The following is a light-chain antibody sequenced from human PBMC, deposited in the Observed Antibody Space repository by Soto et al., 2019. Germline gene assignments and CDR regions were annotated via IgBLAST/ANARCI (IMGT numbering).Light chain of an antibody. CDR2: DAS. CDR1: QSVSSY. J-gene: IGKJ5*01. CDR3: QQRSNWPPIT. V-gene: IGKV3-11*01. Sequence: VFTQSPSTLSLSPGERATLFCRASQSVSSYLAWYQQKPGQAPRLLIYDASDRATGIPARFSGGGSGTDFTLTIDNLEPEDFAIYYCQQRSNWPPITFGQGTRLEIK.